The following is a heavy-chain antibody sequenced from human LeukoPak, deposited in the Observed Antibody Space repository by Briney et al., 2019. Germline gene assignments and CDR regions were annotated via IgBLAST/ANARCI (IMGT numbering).Heavy chain of an antibody. CDR2: INPNSGGT. V-gene: IGHV1-2*04. J-gene: IGHJ4*02. CDR3: ARDQSGYSSSWVSPSFDY. D-gene: IGHD6-13*01. CDR1: GYTFTGYY. Sequence: ASVKVSCKASGYTFTGYYMHWVRQAPGQGLERMGWINPNSGGTNYAQKFQGWVTMTRDTSISTAYMELSRLRSDDTAVYYCARDQSGYSSSWVSPSFDYWGQGTLVTVSS.